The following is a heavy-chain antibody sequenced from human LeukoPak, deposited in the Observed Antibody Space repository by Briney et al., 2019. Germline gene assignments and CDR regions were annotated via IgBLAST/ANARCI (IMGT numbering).Heavy chain of an antibody. J-gene: IGHJ4*02. CDR1: GFTFSSYA. V-gene: IGHV3-23*01. CDR2: ISGSGGST. Sequence: GGSLRLSCAAPGFTFSSYAMSWVRQAPGKGLEWVSAISGSGGSTYYADSVKGRFTISRDNAKNSLYLQMNSLRAEDTAVYYCTRMVWRSRPFDYWGQGTLVTVSS. CDR3: TRMVWRSRPFDY. D-gene: IGHD2-2*01.